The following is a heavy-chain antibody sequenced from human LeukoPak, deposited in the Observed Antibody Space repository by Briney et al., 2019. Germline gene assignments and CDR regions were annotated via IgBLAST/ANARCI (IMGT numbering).Heavy chain of an antibody. Sequence: PGGSLRLSCAASEFTFNSYWMHWVRQAPGKGLEWVSGITSGANTYYADSVKGRFTISRDNSENTLNLQMNSLRAEDTAIYYCAKARAGDITAAFNYWGQGTLVTVSS. D-gene: IGHD6-13*01. V-gene: IGHV3-23*01. CDR1: EFTFNSYW. CDR2: ITSGANT. J-gene: IGHJ4*02. CDR3: AKARAGDITAAFNY.